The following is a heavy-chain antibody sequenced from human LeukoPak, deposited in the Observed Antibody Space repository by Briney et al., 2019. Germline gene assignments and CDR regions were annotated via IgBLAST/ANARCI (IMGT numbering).Heavy chain of an antibody. CDR1: GASISGSGYY. D-gene: IGHD1-26*01. Sequence: KPSETPSLTCTVSGASISGSGYYWGWIRQPPGKGLEWIGNIYDSGSTYYNASLQSRVTISIDTSKNQFSLRLSSVTAADTAMYYCAKSGGYGLIDYWGQGTLVTVSS. V-gene: IGHV4-39*05. J-gene: IGHJ4*02. CDR3: AKSGGYGLIDY. CDR2: IYDSGST.